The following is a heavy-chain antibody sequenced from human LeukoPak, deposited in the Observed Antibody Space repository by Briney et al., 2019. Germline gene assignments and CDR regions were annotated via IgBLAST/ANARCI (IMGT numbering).Heavy chain of an antibody. CDR1: GGSISSGGYY. D-gene: IGHD3-16*01. J-gene: IGHJ4*02. Sequence: PSETLSLTCTVSGGSISSGGYYWSWIRQHPGKGLEWIGYIYYSGSTYYNPSLKSRVTISVDTSKNQFSLKLSSVTAADTAVYYCARRRLPMGGYYFDYWGQGTLVTVSS. V-gene: IGHV4-31*03. CDR3: ARRRLPMGGYYFDY. CDR2: IYYSGST.